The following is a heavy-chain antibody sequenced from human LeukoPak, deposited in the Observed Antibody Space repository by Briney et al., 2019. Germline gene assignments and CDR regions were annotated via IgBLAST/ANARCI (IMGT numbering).Heavy chain of an antibody. CDR3: ASVGYDYVWGSYRLLS. CDR2: IYYSGST. Sequence: SETLSLTCTVSGGSISSSSYYWGWIRQPPGKGLEWIGSIYYSGSTYYNPSLKSRVTISVDTSKNQFSLKLSSVTAADTAVYYCASVGYDYVWGSYRLLSWGQGTLVTVSS. D-gene: IGHD3-16*02. J-gene: IGHJ5*02. V-gene: IGHV4-39*01. CDR1: GGSISSSSYY.